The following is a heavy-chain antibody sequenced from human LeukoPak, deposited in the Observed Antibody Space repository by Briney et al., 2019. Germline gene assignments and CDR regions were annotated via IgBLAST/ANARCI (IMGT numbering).Heavy chain of an antibody. CDR1: GGSISSFY. J-gene: IGHJ4*02. V-gene: IGHV4-4*07. D-gene: IGHD4-17*01. Sequence: SETLSLTCTVSGGSISSFYWSWIRQPAGKGLEWIGRIYTSGSTNYNPSLRSRVTMSVDTSKNQFSLKLSSVTAADTAVYYCARDRDYGIMDYWGQGTLVTVSS. CDR3: ARDRDYGIMDY. CDR2: IYTSGST.